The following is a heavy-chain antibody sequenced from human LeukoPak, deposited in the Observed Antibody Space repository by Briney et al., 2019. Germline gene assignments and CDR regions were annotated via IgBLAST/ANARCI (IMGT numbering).Heavy chain of an antibody. D-gene: IGHD6-13*01. J-gene: IGHJ4*02. CDR1: GYTFTSYY. CDR3: ARGRGGRIAAAASPSGY. CDR2: INPSGSST. V-gene: IGHV1-46*01. Sequence: ASVNVSCKASGYTFTSYYMHWMRQPPGQGLEWMGIINPSGSSTCYAPKFQGRVTMPRDTSKSTVYMELSSLRSEDTAVYYCARGRGGRIAAAASPSGYWGQGTLVTVS.